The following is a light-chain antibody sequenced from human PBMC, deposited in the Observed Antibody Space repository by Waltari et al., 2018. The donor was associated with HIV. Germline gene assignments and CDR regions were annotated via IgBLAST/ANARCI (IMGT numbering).Light chain of an antibody. J-gene: IGLJ1*01. V-gene: IGLV2-23*02. Sequence: QSALTQPASVSGSPGQSITISCTGTSSDVGSYNLVSWYQQHPGKAPKLMIYEVSKRPSVVSIRCSGSKSGNTASLTIAGLQAEDEADYYCCSYAGSSTYVFGTGTEVTVL. CDR1: SSDVGSYNL. CDR2: EVS. CDR3: CSYAGSSTYV.